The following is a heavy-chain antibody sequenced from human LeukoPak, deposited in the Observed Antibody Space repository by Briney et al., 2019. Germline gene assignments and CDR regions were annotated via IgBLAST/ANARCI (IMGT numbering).Heavy chain of an antibody. D-gene: IGHD3-10*01. J-gene: IGHJ4*02. CDR2: IKEDGSEK. Sequence: GGSLRLSCAASGFTFSSDWMSWVRQAPGKGLEWVANIKEDGSEKNYLDSVKGRFTISRDNAKTSLYLQMNSLRAEDTAVYYCAREDPGAYYFDYWGQGTLVTVSS. CDR1: GFTFSSDW. V-gene: IGHV3-7*01. CDR3: AREDPGAYYFDY.